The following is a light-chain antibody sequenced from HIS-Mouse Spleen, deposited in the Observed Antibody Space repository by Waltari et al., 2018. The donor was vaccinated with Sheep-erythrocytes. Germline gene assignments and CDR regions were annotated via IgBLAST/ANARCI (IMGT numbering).Light chain of an antibody. CDR3: CSYAGSYNHV. CDR2: DVS. J-gene: IGLJ1*01. CDR1: SSDVGGYNY. Sequence: QSALTQPRSVSGSPGQSVTISCTGTSSDVGGYNYVSWYQQHPGKAPKLMIYDVSKRPSVVPYRFSGSKSGNTASLTISGLQAEDEAYYYCCSYAGSYNHVFATGTKVTVL. V-gene: IGLV2-11*01.